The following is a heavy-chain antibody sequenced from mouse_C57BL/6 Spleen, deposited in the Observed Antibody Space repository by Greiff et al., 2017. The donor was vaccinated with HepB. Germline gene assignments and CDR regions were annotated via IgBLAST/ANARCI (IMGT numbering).Heavy chain of an antibody. CDR2: IDPETGGT. D-gene: IGHD4-1*01. Sequence: QVQLKESGAELVRPGASVTLSCKASGYTFTDYEMHWVKQTPVHGLEWIGAIDPETGGTAYNQKFKGKAILTADKSSSTAYMELRSLTSEDSAVYYCTRNWDGGIYGVYYFDYWGQGTTLTVSS. CDR3: TRNWDGGIYGVYYFDY. CDR1: GYTFTDYE. V-gene: IGHV1-15*01. J-gene: IGHJ2*01.